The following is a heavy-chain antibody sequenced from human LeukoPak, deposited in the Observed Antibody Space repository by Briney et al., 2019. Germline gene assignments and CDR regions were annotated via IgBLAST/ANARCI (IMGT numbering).Heavy chain of an antibody. CDR2: IYPGDSDT. V-gene: IGHV5-51*01. J-gene: IGHJ4*02. CDR1: GYSFISYW. CDR3: ARSFAHVERYYFDY. Sequence: GESLKISCKGSGYSFISYWIGWVRQMPGKGLEWMGIIYPGDSDTTYSPSFQGQVTISADKSINTASLQWRSLKASDTAMYYCARSFAHVERYYFDYWGQGTLVTVSS. D-gene: IGHD1-1*01.